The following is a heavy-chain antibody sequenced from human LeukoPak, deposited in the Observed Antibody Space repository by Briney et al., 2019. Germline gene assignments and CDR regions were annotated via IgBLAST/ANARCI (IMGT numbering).Heavy chain of an antibody. J-gene: IGHJ5*02. CDR2: IYYSGST. CDR3: ARDEYSSSWNWFDP. D-gene: IGHD6-13*01. Sequence: PSETLSLTCTVSGDSISSYYWSWIRQPPGKGLEWIGYIYYSGSTNYNPSLKSRVTISVDTSKNQFSLKLSSVTAADTAVYYCARDEYSSSWNWFDPWGQGTLVTVSS. V-gene: IGHV4-59*12. CDR1: GDSISSYY.